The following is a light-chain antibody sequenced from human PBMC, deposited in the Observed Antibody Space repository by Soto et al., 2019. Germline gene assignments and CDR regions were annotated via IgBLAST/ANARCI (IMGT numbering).Light chain of an antibody. J-gene: IGKJ5*01. CDR2: AAS. CDR1: QSINSH. CDR3: QQRSDWPIA. Sequence: DIVLTQSPATLSLSPGERATLSCRASQSINSHLAWYQQKPGQSPRLLIYAASTRATGIPARFSGSGSGTVFTLTIDTLEPEDFAVYYCQQRSDWPIAFGQGTRLEIK. V-gene: IGKV3-11*01.